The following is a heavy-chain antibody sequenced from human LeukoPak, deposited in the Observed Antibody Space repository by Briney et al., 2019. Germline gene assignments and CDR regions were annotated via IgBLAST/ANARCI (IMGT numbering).Heavy chain of an antibody. CDR2: IYSGGST. Sequence: GGSLRLSCAASGFTFSSYSMSWVRQAPGKGLEWVSVIYSGGSTYYADSVKGRFTISRHNSKNTLYLQMNSLRAEDTAVYYCARQRRGYGSGWEDFDYWGQGTLVTVSS. D-gene: IGHD6-19*01. CDR3: ARQRRGYGSGWEDFDY. J-gene: IGHJ4*02. CDR1: GFTFSSYS. V-gene: IGHV3-53*04.